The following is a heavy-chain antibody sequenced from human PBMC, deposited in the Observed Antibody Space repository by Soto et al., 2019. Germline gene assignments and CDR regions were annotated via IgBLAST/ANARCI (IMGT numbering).Heavy chain of an antibody. CDR2: ISYDGSNK. D-gene: IGHD6-13*01. V-gene: IGHV3-30*18. CDR3: AKDGSFWVFDY. CDR1: GFTFSSYG. Sequence: ESGGGVVQPGRSLRLSCAASGFTFSSYGMHWVRQAPGKGLEWVAVISYDGSNKYYADSVKGRFTISRDNSKNTLYLQMNSLRAEDTAVYYCAKDGSFWVFDYWGQGTLVTVSS. J-gene: IGHJ4*02.